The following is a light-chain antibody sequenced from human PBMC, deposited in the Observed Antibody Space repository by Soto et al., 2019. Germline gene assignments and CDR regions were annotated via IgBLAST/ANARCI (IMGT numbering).Light chain of an antibody. CDR3: QHFVNSLTWT. CDR1: QSVSNNY. J-gene: IGKJ1*01. V-gene: IGKV3-20*01. Sequence: EIVLTQSPGTLSLSPGERATLSFRGSQSVSNNYLAWYQQKPGQAPRLLIYGASDRATGIPDRFSGSGSATDFTPTISRLEPEDFAVYYCQHFVNSLTWTFGQGTKVDIK. CDR2: GAS.